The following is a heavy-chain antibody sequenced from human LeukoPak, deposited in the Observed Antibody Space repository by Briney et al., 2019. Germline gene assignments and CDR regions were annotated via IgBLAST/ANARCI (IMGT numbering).Heavy chain of an antibody. CDR1: GGSISSSNYY. J-gene: IGHJ6*03. Sequence: PSETLSLTCTVSGGSISSSNYYWCWIRQPPGKGLVWIWNIYYSETTYYNPSLESRATISEDTSKNQFSLTLRSGTAADTAVYYCARQISDYYYYYMDVWGKGTTVTVSS. CDR2: IYYSETT. D-gene: IGHD3-10*01. V-gene: IGHV4-39*01. CDR3: ARQISDYYYYYMDV.